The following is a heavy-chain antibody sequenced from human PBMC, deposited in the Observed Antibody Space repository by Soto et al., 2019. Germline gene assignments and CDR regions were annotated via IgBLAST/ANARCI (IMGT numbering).Heavy chain of an antibody. CDR3: AHTYYDILTGLPLEYFQH. CDR1: GFSLSTSGVG. J-gene: IGHJ1*01. CDR2: IYWDDDK. Sequence: QITLKESGPTLVKPTQTLTLTCTFSGFSLSTSGVGVGWIRQPPGKALEWLALIYWDDDKRYSPSLKSRLTITKDTSKNQVVLTMTNMDPVDTATYCCAHTYYDILTGLPLEYFQHWGQGTLVTVAS. V-gene: IGHV2-5*02. D-gene: IGHD3-9*01.